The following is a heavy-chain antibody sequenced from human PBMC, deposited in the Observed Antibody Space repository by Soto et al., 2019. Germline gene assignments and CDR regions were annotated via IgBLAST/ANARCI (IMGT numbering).Heavy chain of an antibody. D-gene: IGHD3-22*01. CDR1: GYRFTSYW. CDR2: IFPSASDT. Sequence: GESLKISCRTSGYRFTSYWIAWVRQMPGKGLEWMGIIFPSASDTRYSPSFQGQVTISAGRSTSTVFLQWASLKASDTAVYFCARKDKSGYFNWFDPWGQGTLVTVSS. J-gene: IGHJ5*02. CDR3: ARKDKSGYFNWFDP. V-gene: IGHV5-51*01.